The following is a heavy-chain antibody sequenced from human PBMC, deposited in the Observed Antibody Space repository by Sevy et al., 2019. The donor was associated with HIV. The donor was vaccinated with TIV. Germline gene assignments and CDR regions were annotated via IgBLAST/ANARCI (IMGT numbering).Heavy chain of an antibody. V-gene: IGHV4-34*01. Sequence: SETLSFTCAVYGGSFSAYHWTWVRQPPGRGLEWIGEINHSGSTNYNPSLESRITISVDTSKNQFSLRLTSVTAADTAVYYCARVEHQLDFDSRGQGTLVTVSS. D-gene: IGHD1-1*01. CDR3: ARVEHQLDFDS. CDR2: INHSGST. CDR1: GGSFSAYH. J-gene: IGHJ5*01.